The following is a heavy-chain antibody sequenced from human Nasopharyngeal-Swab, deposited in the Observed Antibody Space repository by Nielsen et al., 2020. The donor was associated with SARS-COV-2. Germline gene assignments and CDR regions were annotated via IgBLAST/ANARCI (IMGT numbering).Heavy chain of an antibody. V-gene: IGHV4-59*13. J-gene: IGHJ4*02. CDR2: IYYGGHT. CDR3: ARGSGDYVDY. Sequence: SETLSLTCAVYGGSLSDYYWSWIRQPPGKGLEWIGYIYYGGHTNYNPSLKSRVTISLDTSKNLFSLKLSSVTAADTAVYYCARGSGDYVDYWGQGNLVTVSS. D-gene: IGHD3-10*01. CDR1: GGSLSDYY.